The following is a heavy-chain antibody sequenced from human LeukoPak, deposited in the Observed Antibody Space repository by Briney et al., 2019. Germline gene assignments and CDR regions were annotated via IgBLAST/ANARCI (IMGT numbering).Heavy chain of an antibody. CDR3: AKGAFWLTLRSNWFDP. V-gene: IGHV3-74*01. Sequence: GGSLRLSCAASGFTFRNYWMHWVRQAPGKGLVWVSHINSDGSTTNYADSVKGRFTISRDNAKNTLYLQMNSLRAEDTALYYCAKGAFWLTLRSNWFDPWGQGTLVTVSS. D-gene: IGHD3-3*01. CDR2: INSDGSTT. CDR1: GFTFRNYW. J-gene: IGHJ5*02.